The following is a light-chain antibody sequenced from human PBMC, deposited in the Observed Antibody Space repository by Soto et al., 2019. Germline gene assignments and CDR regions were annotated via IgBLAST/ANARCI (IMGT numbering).Light chain of an antibody. CDR2: AAS. V-gene: IGKV1-39*01. CDR3: QQYYSYPRT. J-gene: IGKJ1*01. CDR1: QSISGY. Sequence: DIQMTQSPSSLSASVGDRVTITCRASQSISGYLNWYQQKPGKAPKLLIYAASTLQSGVPSRFSGSGSGTDFTLTISCLQSEDFATYYCQQYYSYPRTFGQGTKV.